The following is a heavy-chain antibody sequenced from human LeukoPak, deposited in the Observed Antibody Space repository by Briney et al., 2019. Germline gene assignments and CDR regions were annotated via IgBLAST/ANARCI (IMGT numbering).Heavy chain of an antibody. CDR3: ASGRGYMNAHYYFDY. CDR2: IYSSEST. J-gene: IGHJ4*02. V-gene: IGHV4-4*07. Sequence: SETLSLTCTVSGYSMTSHYWSWIRQPAGQGLEWIGRIYSSESTTYNPSLKTRVTMSVDTSKNQFSLNLSSVAAADTALYYCASGRGYMNAHYYFDYWGQGTLVTVSS. CDR1: GYSMTSHY. D-gene: IGHD5-18*01.